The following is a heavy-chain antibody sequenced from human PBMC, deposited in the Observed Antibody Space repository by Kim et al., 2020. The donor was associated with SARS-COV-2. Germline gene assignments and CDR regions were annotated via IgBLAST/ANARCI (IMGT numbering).Heavy chain of an antibody. CDR2: ISSGGKTI. J-gene: IGHJ4*02. V-gene: IGHV3-48*03. Sequence: GGYLRLSCAASGFTFSSYEMNWVRQAPGKGLEWVSYISSGGKTIKYADSVKGRFTISRDNAKKSLYLQMNSLRVEDTAVYYCAREVSTRTFDYWGQGTLVTVSS. CDR1: GFTFSSYE. CDR3: AREVSTRTFDY. D-gene: IGHD5-12*01.